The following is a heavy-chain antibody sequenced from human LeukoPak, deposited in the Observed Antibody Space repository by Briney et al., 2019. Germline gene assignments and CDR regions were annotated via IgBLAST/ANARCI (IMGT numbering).Heavy chain of an antibody. CDR2: IYSDGITT. D-gene: IGHD1-1*01. CDR3: ARDIRHSSHYYYYGLDV. V-gene: IGHV3-53*01. CDR1: GFTVSSFY. Sequence: GGSLRLSCVASGFTVSSFYMTWVRQAPGRGLECISLIYSDGITTYYADSVKGRFTISRDNSKNTLYLQMNSLRVEDTAMYYCARDIRHSSHYYYYGLDVWGQGATVTVSS. J-gene: IGHJ6*02.